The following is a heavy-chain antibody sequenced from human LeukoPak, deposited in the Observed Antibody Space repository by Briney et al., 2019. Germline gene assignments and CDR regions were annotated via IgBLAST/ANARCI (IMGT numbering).Heavy chain of an antibody. D-gene: IGHD3-10*01. Sequence: GGSLRLSCAASGFTFSSYAMTWVRQAPGKGLEWVSSISSSGSYIYYGDSVKGRFIISRDNAKNSVYLQMDSLRAEDTAVYYCARDRNYLAPSYYYYGMDVWGQGTTVTVSS. CDR2: ISSSGSYI. V-gene: IGHV3-21*01. CDR1: GFTFSSYA. CDR3: ARDRNYLAPSYYYYGMDV. J-gene: IGHJ6*02.